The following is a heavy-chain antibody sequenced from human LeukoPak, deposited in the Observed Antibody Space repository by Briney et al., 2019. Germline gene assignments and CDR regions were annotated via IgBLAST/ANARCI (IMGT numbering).Heavy chain of an antibody. J-gene: IGHJ5*02. CDR3: ARDRLQLQS. V-gene: IGHV4-4*02. D-gene: IGHD1-1*01. CDR2: IYYTGNT. CDR1: GGSISSSYW. Sequence: SETLSLTCAVSGGSISSSYWWSWVRQPPGKGLEWIGYIYYTGNTNYNPSLKSRVTISVDTSKNQFSLKLSSVTAADTAVYYCARDRLQLQSWGQGTLVTVSS.